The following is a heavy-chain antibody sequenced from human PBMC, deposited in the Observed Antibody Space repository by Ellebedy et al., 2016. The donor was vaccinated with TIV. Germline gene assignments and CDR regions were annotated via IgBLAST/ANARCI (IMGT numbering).Heavy chain of an antibody. V-gene: IGHV3-33*01. CDR3: ARDYCSSTSCYSYYFDY. D-gene: IGHD2-2*01. Sequence: GESLKISCAASGFTFSSYGMHWVRQAPGKGLEWVAVIWYDGSNKYYADSVKGRFTISRDNSKNTLYLQMNSLRAEDTAVYYCARDYCSSTSCYSYYFDYWGQGTLVTVSS. J-gene: IGHJ4*02. CDR1: GFTFSSYG. CDR2: IWYDGSNK.